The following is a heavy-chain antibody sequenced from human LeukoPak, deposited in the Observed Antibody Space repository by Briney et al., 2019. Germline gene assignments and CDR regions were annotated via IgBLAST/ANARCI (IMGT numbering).Heavy chain of an antibody. CDR3: ARGDPVVVTATSYYFDY. J-gene: IGHJ4*02. CDR2: INSGSSTI. D-gene: IGHD2-21*02. V-gene: IGHV3-48*03. Sequence: PGGSLRLSCAGSGFTFSSYEINWVRQAPGKGLEWVSYINSGSSTIYYAPSVKGRFTISRDNAKNPLYLQMNSLRAEDTAVYYCARGDPVVVTATSYYFDYWGQGTLVTVSS. CDR1: GFTFSSYE.